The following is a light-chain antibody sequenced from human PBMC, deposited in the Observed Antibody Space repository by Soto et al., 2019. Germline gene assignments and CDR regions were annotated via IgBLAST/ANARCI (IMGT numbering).Light chain of an antibody. V-gene: IGKV3-15*01. CDR2: GAS. Sequence: EIVMTQSPATLSVSPGEGATLSCRASQSVSSKLAWYQQKPGQAPRLLIYGASTRATGIPARFSGSGSGTEFTLIISSLQSEDSAVYYCQQRSNWPPITFGPGTKVDIK. CDR3: QQRSNWPPIT. J-gene: IGKJ3*01. CDR1: QSVSSK.